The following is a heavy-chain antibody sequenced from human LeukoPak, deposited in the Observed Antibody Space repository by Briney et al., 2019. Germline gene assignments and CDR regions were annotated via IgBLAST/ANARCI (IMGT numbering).Heavy chain of an antibody. CDR2: ITSSSNI. CDR1: GFTFSSYS. J-gene: IGHJ4*02. V-gene: IGHV3-48*01. Sequence: PGGSLRLSCAASGFTFSSYSMNWVRQAPGKGLEWVSHITSSSNIYYADSVKGRFTISRDNAKNSLYLQMNSLRAEDTAVYYCARFSRGELANYWGQGTLVIVSS. CDR3: ARFSRGELANY. D-gene: IGHD1-26*01.